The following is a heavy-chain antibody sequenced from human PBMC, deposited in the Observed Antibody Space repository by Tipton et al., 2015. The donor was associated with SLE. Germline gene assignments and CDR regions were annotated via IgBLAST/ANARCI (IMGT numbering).Heavy chain of an antibody. V-gene: IGHV1-46*01. CDR1: GYTFTNYY. CDR3: ARDRKGGDMLVTNDAFDI. J-gene: IGHJ3*02. D-gene: IGHD2-15*01. Sequence: QVQLVQSGAEVTNPGASVKISCKASGYTFTNYYIHWVRQAPGQGLDWVGIINPSVGSTIYAQTFQGRVTMTRDTSTNTLYMELNNMSFEDTAVYYCARDRKGGDMLVTNDAFDIWGQGTLVTVSS. CDR2: INPSVGST.